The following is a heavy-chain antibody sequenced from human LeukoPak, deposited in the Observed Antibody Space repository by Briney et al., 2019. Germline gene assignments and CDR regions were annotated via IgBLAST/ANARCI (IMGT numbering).Heavy chain of an antibody. CDR3: ARDGGIVGATRIFDY. D-gene: IGHD1-26*01. J-gene: IGHJ4*02. CDR1: GGSISSYY. Sequence: SESLSLTCTVSGGSISSYYWSWIRQPAGKGLEWIGRIYTSGSTNYNPSLKSRVTMSVDTSKNQFSLKLSSVTDADTAVYYCARDGGIVGATRIFDYWGQGTLVTVSS. CDR2: IYTSGST. V-gene: IGHV4-4*07.